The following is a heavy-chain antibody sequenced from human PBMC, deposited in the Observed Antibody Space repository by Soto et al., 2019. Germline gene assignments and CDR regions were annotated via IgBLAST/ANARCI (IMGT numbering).Heavy chain of an antibody. J-gene: IGHJ4*02. CDR3: AADHPDSNGNYFDS. V-gene: IGHV1-58*01. CDR1: GFTFTSSA. CDR2: IVVGSGNT. Sequence: ASVKVSCKASGFTFTSSAVQWVRQAGGQRLKWIGWIVVGSGNTNYAQKFQERVTITRDMSTSTAYMELSSLRSEATAVYYCAADHPDSNGNYFDSWGKGTMVTVSS. D-gene: IGHD3-22*01.